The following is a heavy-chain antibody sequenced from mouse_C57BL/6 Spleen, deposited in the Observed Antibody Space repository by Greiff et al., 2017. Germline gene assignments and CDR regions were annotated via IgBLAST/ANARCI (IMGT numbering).Heavy chain of an antibody. CDR1: GFPFSSYA. CDR2: ISRGGDYI. Sequence: EVQLVGSGEGLVKPGGSLKLSCAASGFPFSSYAMSWVRQTPEKRLGWVAYISRGGDYIYYADTVKGRFTISRDNARNTLYLQMSSLKSEDTAMYYCTRDRTYYDYDWFAYWGQGTLVTVSA. CDR3: TRDRTYYDYDWFAY. V-gene: IGHV5-9-1*02. D-gene: IGHD2-4*01. J-gene: IGHJ3*01.